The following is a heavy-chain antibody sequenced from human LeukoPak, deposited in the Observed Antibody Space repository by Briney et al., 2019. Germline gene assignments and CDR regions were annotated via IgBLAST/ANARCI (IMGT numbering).Heavy chain of an antibody. Sequence: SGGSLRLSCAASGFTFSRNGMHWVRQAPGKGREWLAFIQYDGSSKYYADSVKGRFTVSRDNSKNTLWLQMNILRVEDTAVYYCAREVSAQAIHGFDPWGQGTLVTVSS. CDR1: GFTFSRNG. J-gene: IGHJ5*02. CDR3: AREVSAQAIHGFDP. D-gene: IGHD2-21*01. V-gene: IGHV3-30*02. CDR2: IQYDGSSK.